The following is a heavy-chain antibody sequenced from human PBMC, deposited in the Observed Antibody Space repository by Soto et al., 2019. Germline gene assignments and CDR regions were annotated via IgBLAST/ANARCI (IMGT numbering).Heavy chain of an antibody. D-gene: IGHD5-18*01. CDR2: ISGSGGST. J-gene: IGHJ4*02. Sequence: GGSLRLSCAASGFTFSSYAMSWVRQAPGKGLEWVSAISGSGGSTYYADSVKGRFTISRDNSKNTLYLQMNSLRAEDTAVYYCAKDEIQLWLLLGNYFDYWGQGTLVTVSS. CDR3: AKDEIQLWLLLGNYFDY. V-gene: IGHV3-23*01. CDR1: GFTFSSYA.